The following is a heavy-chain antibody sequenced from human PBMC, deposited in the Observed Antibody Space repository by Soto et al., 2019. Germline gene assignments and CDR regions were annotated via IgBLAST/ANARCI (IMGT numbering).Heavy chain of an antibody. J-gene: IGHJ5*02. V-gene: IGHV4-59*01. CDR3: ARDPGSGSYYGWFDP. Sequence: QVQLQESGPGLVKPSETLSLTCTVSGGSISRYYWNWIRQPPGKGLEWIGYIYYSGSTNYNPSLKSRVTISVDTSKNQFSLKLSSVTAADTAVYYCARDPGSGSYYGWFDPWGKGTLVTVSS. CDR2: IYYSGST. CDR1: GGSISRYY. D-gene: IGHD3-10*01.